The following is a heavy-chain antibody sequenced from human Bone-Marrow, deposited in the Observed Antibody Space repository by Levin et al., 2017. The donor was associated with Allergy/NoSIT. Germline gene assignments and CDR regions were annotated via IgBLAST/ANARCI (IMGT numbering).Heavy chain of an antibody. D-gene: IGHD6-19*01. J-gene: IGHJ5*02. V-gene: IGHV4-59*01. CDR2: IFSGGST. CDR3: TRVKALPFTVLYDSGWYVDH. Sequence: SQTLSLTCTVSGGSISTYYWSWIRQPPGKGLEYIGYIFSGGSTNYNPSLKSRVTISLDTSKNQFSLKLSSVTPADTAVYYCTRVKALPFTVLYDSGWYVDHWGQGTLVTVSS. CDR1: GGSISTYY.